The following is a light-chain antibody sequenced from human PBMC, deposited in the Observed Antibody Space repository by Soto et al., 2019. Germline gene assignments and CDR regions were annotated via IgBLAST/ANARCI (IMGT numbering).Light chain of an antibody. CDR3: QQYGSSPPIT. CDR2: GAS. Sequence: EIVLTQSPGTLSLSPGERATLSCRASQSVSSSYLAWYQQKPGQAPRLLIYGASSRATGIPDRFSGSGSGTDFYLTISRLEPEDFAVYSCQQYGSSPPITFGQGTRLEIK. J-gene: IGKJ5*01. CDR1: QSVSSSY. V-gene: IGKV3-20*01.